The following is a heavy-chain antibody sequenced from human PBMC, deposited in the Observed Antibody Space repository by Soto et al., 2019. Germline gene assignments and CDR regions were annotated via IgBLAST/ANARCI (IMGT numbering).Heavy chain of an antibody. J-gene: IGHJ5*02. CDR3: AGLLWFGEVIYSDP. CDR1: GGSVSSNNW. D-gene: IGHD3-10*01. V-gene: IGHV4-4*02. Sequence: SETLSLTCAVSGGSVSSNNWWSWVRQPPGKGLEWIGEIYHTGSTNYNPALKSRVTISIDKSKNQFSLKLSSVTAADTAVYYCAGLLWFGEVIYSDPWGQGTLVTSPQ. CDR2: IYHTGST.